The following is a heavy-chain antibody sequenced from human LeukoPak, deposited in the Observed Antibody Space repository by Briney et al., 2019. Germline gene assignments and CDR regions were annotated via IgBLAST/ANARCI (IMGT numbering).Heavy chain of an antibody. V-gene: IGHV3-21*01. D-gene: IGHD3-9*01. Sequence: GGSLRLSCAASGFTFSSYSMNWVRQAPVKGLEWVSSISSSSSYIYYADSVKGRFTISRDNAKNSLYLQMNSLRAEDTAVYYCASVRILTGFYWFDPWGQGTLVTVSS. CDR3: ASVRILTGFYWFDP. CDR2: ISSSSSYI. J-gene: IGHJ5*02. CDR1: GFTFSSYS.